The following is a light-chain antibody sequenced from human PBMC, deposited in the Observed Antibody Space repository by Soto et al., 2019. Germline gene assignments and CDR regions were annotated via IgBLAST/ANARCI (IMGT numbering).Light chain of an antibody. CDR2: KAS. V-gene: IGKV1-5*03. Sequence: DIPMTQSPYTLFGSVGDRVTIPCRASQTIRSWVAWYQQKPGKAPKLLIYKASTLKSGVPSRFRGSGSWTEFTPTISSLRPDVFATYYCQHYNSYSEAFGQGTKVYIK. CDR3: QHYNSYSEA. J-gene: IGKJ1*01. CDR1: QTIRSW.